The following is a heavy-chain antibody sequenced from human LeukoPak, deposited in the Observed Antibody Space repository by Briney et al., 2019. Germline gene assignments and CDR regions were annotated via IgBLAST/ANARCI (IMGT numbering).Heavy chain of an antibody. Sequence: ASVKVSCKASGYTFTSYYMHWVRQAPGQGLEWMGIINPSGGSTSYAQKFQGRVTMTRDTSTSTVYMELSSLRSEDTAVYYCARAGNYYDSSGYPDHWGQGTLVTVSS. CDR3: ARAGNYYDSSGYPDH. V-gene: IGHV1-46*01. CDR2: INPSGGST. D-gene: IGHD3-22*01. CDR1: GYTFTSYY. J-gene: IGHJ4*02.